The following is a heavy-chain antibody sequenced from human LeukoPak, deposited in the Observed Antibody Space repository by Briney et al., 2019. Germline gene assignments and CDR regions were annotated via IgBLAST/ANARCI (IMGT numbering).Heavy chain of an antibody. CDR2: ISGSSDNT. CDR3: AKDPINWGSIYFDC. D-gene: IGHD7-27*01. Sequence: GGSLRLSCEASGFTFSNYAMSWVRQAPGKGLEWVSSISGSSDNTNYADSVKGRFTISRDNSKNILYLQMNSLTAEDTAVYWCAKDPINWGSIYFDCWGQGTLVTVSS. J-gene: IGHJ4*02. V-gene: IGHV3-23*01. CDR1: GFTFSNYA.